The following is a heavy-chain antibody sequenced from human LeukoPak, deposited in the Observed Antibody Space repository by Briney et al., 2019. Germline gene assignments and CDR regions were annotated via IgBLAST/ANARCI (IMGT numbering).Heavy chain of an antibody. J-gene: IGHJ4*02. D-gene: IGHD3-9*01. CDR3: AKDKYFDWLPLDY. CDR1: GFTFSSYA. CDR2: ISGSGGST. Sequence: GGSLRLSCAASGFTFSSYAMSWVRQAPGKGLEWVSAISGSGGSTYYADSVKGWFTISRDNSKNALYLQMNSLRTEDTAVYYCAKDKYFDWLPLDYWGQGTLVTVSS. V-gene: IGHV3-23*01.